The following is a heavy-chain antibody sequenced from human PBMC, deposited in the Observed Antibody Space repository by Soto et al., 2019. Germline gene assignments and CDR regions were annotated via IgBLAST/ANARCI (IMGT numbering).Heavy chain of an antibody. CDR2: IIPIFGTA. Sequence: QVQLVQSGAEVKKPGSSVTVSCKASGGTFSSYAISWVRQAPGQGLEWMGGIIPIFGTANYAQKFQGRVTITAEESTSTAYMELSSLRSEDTAVYYCARDRVAVGATTAYSGMDVWGQGTTVTVSS. D-gene: IGHD1-26*01. CDR1: GGTFSSYA. CDR3: ARDRVAVGATTAYSGMDV. V-gene: IGHV1-69*01. J-gene: IGHJ6*02.